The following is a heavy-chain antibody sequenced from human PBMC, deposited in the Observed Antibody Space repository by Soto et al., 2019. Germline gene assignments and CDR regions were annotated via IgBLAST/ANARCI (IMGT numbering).Heavy chain of an antibody. D-gene: IGHD6-19*01. J-gene: IGHJ4*02. CDR3: ARDLGGWTDY. Sequence: QVQLVQSGAEVKKPGASVKVSCKASGYTFTSYAMQWVRQATGQRLEWMGWMNAGNGNTKYSQKFQGRVTITSDTSASTDYMELSRLRSEDTAVYYCARDLGGWTDYWGQGTLVTVSS. V-gene: IGHV1-3*01. CDR2: MNAGNGNT. CDR1: GYTFTSYA.